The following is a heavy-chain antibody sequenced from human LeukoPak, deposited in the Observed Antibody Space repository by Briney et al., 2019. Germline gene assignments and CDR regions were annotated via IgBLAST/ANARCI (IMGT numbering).Heavy chain of an antibody. D-gene: IGHD2-8*01. CDR1: GGSFSGYY. V-gene: IGHV4-34*01. CDR3: ARGSGDSAIVLMVYAARWFDP. Sequence: PSETLSLICAVYGGSFSGYYWSWIRQPPGKGLEWIGEINHSGSTNYNPSLKSRVTISVDTSKNQFSLKLSSVTAADTAVYYCARGSGDSAIVLMVYAARWFDPWGQGTLVTVSS. J-gene: IGHJ5*02. CDR2: INHSGST.